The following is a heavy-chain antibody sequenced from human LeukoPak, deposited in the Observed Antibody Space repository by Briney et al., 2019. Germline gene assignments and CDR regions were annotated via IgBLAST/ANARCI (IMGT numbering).Heavy chain of an antibody. CDR2: IYYSGST. V-gene: IGHV4-31*03. CDR3: ARDRAYYSSSSFGYFDY. D-gene: IGHD6-6*01. J-gene: IGHJ4*02. Sequence: SQTLSLTCTVSGGSISSGGYYWSGIRQHPGKGLEWIGYIYYSGSTYYNPSLKSRVTISVDTSKTQFSLKLSSVTAADTAVYYCARDRAYYSSSSFGYFDYWGQGTLVTVSS. CDR1: GGSISSGGYY.